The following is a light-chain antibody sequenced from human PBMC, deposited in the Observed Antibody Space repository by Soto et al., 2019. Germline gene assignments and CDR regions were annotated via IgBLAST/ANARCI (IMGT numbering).Light chain of an antibody. CDR1: SSDVGGYNY. J-gene: IGLJ1*01. CDR2: DVS. V-gene: IGLV2-14*01. Sequence: QSALTQPASVSGSPGQSSTISCTGTSSDVGGYNYVSWYQQHPGKAPKLMIYDVSNRPSGVSNRFSGSKSGNTASLTISGRQDEDEADSYCSSYTSSSTLYVFGTGTKLTVL. CDR3: SSYTSSSTLYV.